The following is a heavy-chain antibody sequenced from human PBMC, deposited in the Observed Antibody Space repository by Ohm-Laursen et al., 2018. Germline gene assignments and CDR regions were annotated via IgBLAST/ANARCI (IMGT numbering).Heavy chain of an antibody. Sequence: GASVKVSCKASGYTFTTYYMHWVRQAPGQGLEWMGWINANRGGTNYAQKFQGRVTMTRDTSITTAYMELSGLRSDDTAVYYCARGNIAVAGTLGRLDWYFDLWGRGTLVTVSS. CDR3: ARGNIAVAGTLGRLDWYFDL. D-gene: IGHD6-19*01. CDR1: GYTFTTYY. CDR2: INANRGGT. V-gene: IGHV1-2*02. J-gene: IGHJ2*01.